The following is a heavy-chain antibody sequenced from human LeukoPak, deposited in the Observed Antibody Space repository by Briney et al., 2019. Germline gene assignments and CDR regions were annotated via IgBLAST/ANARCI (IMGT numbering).Heavy chain of an antibody. J-gene: IGHJ4*02. CDR2: ISAYNGNT. Sequence: ASVKVSCKASGYTFTSYGISWVRQAPGQGLEWMGWISAYNGNTNYAQKLQGRVTMTTDTSTSTAYMELRSLRSDDTAVYYCARDHGYGVATIRDGYWGQGTLVTVSS. D-gene: IGHD5-12*01. V-gene: IGHV1-18*01. CDR1: GYTFTSYG. CDR3: ARDHGYGVATIRDGY.